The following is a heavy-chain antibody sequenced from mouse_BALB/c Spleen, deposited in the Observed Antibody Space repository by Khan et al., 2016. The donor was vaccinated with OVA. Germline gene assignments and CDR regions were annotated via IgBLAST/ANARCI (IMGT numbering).Heavy chain of an antibody. D-gene: IGHD3-3*01. CDR1: GYSITSDYA. V-gene: IGHV3-2*02. Sequence: EVQLQESGPGLVKPSQSLSLTCTVTGYSITSDYAWNWIRQLPGNKLEWMGYISYSGSTSYTPPLTSRISITRDTTKNQFFLQLNSGTTEDTATYYCAGGRAYWGQGTLVTVSA. CDR3: AGGRAY. CDR2: ISYSGST. J-gene: IGHJ3*01.